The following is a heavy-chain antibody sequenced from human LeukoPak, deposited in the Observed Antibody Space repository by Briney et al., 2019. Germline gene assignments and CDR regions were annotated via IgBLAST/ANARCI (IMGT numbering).Heavy chain of an antibody. D-gene: IGHD5-18*01. CDR2: IGGGGSST. Sequence: GGSLRLSCVASGFTFSSYAMNWVRQAPGKGLEWVSVIGGGGSSTFYADSVKGRFTISRDNSKNTLYLQMNSLRDEDTAVYYCAKSYSYGLNSFDHWGQGTLVTVSS. CDR1: GFTFSSYA. V-gene: IGHV3-23*01. J-gene: IGHJ4*02. CDR3: AKSYSYGLNSFDH.